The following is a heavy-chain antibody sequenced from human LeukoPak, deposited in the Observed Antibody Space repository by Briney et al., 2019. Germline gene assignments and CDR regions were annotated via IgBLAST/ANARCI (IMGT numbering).Heavy chain of an antibody. Sequence: GRSLRLSCAASGFTFSSYAMSWVRQAPGKGLEWVSAISGSGGSTYYADSVKGRFTISRDNSKNTLYLQMNSLRAEDTAVYYCAKDIAASSGWFLYDYWGQGTLVAVSS. D-gene: IGHD6-19*01. CDR3: AKDIAASSGWFLYDY. CDR2: ISGSGGST. V-gene: IGHV3-23*01. J-gene: IGHJ4*02. CDR1: GFTFSSYA.